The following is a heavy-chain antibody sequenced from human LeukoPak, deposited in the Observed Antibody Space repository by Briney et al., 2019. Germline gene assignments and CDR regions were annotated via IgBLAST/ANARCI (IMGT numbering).Heavy chain of an antibody. CDR2: MNPNSGNT. V-gene: IGHV1-8*01. CDR1: GYTFTSYD. D-gene: IGHD1-26*01. CDR3: AREYLQGGVGATTDFDY. Sequence: GASVKVSCKASGYTFTSYDINWVRQATGQGLEWMGWMNPNSGNTGYAQKLQGRVTMTTDTSTSTAYMELRSLRSDDTAVYYCAREYLQGGVGATTDFDYWGQGTLVTVSS. J-gene: IGHJ4*02.